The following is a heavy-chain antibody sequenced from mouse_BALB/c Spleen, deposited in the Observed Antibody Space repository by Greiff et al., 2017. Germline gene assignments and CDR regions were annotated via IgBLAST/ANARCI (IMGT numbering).Heavy chain of an antibody. CDR2: INSNGGST. CDR1: GFTFSSYG. D-gene: IGHD2-10*01. J-gene: IGHJ4*01. CDR3: ASLAYSYAMDY. V-gene: IGHV5-6-3*01. Sequence: DVKLVESGGGLVQPGGSLKLSCAASGFTFSSYGMSWVRQTPDKRLELVATINSNGGSTYYPDSVKGRFTISRDNAKNTLYLQMSSLKSEDTAMYYCASLAYSYAMDYWGQGTSVTVSS.